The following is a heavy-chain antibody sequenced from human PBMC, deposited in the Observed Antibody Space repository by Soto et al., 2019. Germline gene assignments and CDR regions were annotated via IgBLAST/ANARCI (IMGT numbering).Heavy chain of an antibody. D-gene: IGHD6-19*01. V-gene: IGHV4-39*02. CDR2: IYYSGST. CDR3: AREDTVAGLPYY. Sequence: SETLSLTCTVSGGSISSSSYYWGWIRQPPGKGLEWIGSIYYSGSTYYNPSLKSRVTISVDTSKNQFSLKLSSVTAADTAVYYCAREDTVAGLPYYWGQGTLVTVSS. J-gene: IGHJ4*02. CDR1: GGSISSSSYY.